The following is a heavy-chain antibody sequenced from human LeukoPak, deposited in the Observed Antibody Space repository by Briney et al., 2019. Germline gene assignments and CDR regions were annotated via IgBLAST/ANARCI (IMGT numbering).Heavy chain of an antibody. D-gene: IGHD3-10*01. V-gene: IGHV4-61*05. CDR1: GGSISSSSYY. Sequence: SETLSLTCTVSGGSISSSSYYWGWIRQPPGKGLEWIGYIHYSGNTNYNPSIKSRVTISSNTSQNQLSLELTSVTAADTAVYYCAKTPYGSGSDDAFDMWGQGTMVTVSS. CDR3: AKTPYGSGSDDAFDM. J-gene: IGHJ3*02. CDR2: IHYSGNT.